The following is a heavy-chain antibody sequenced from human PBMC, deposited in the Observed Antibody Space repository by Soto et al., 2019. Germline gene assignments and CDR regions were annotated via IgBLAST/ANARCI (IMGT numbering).Heavy chain of an antibody. D-gene: IGHD5-18*01. Sequence: QVQLVESGGGVVQPGRSLRLSCAASGFTFSSYGMHWVRQAPGKGLEWVAVISYDGSNKYYADSVKGRFTISRDNSKNTLYLQRNSLRAEDTAVYYCAKGSTAMAYFDYWGQGTLVTVSS. CDR1: GFTFSSYG. V-gene: IGHV3-30*18. CDR3: AKGSTAMAYFDY. CDR2: ISYDGSNK. J-gene: IGHJ4*02.